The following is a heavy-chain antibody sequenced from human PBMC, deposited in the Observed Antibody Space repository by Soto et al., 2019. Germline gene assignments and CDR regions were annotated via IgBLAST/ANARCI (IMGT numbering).Heavy chain of an antibody. V-gene: IGHV1-8*01. J-gene: IGHJ6*01. CDR2: MNPNSGNT. CDR3: GKGDVRIVRGVIITDVDV. D-gene: IGHD3-10*01. Sequence: ASVKASCKASGFAFTSFDMNSVPQATGQGLEWMGWMNPNSGNTGDAQKFQGRVTMTRNTSISTAYMELSSLRSEDTAVYYCGKGDVRIVRGVIITDVDVWGKGTTVTVSS. CDR1: GFAFTSFD.